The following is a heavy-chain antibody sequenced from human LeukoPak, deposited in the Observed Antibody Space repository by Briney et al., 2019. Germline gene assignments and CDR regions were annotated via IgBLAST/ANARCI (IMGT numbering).Heavy chain of an antibody. V-gene: IGHV3-30*02. CDR1: GFTFGSYG. CDR3: AALYDILSRLAFDI. J-gene: IGHJ3*02. D-gene: IGHD3-9*01. CDR2: IRYDGSNK. Sequence: GGSLRLSCAASGFTFGSYGMHWVRQAPGKGLEWVAFIRYDGSNKYYADSVKGRFTISRDNSKNTLYLQMNSLRAEDTAVYYCAALYDILSRLAFDIWGQGTMVTVSS.